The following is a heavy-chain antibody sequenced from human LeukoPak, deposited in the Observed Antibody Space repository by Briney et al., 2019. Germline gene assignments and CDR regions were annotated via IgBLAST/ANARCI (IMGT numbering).Heavy chain of an antibody. CDR2: INPNSGGT. CDR3: ARPAYDSSGYSSDY. CDR1: GYTFTGYY. V-gene: IGHV1-2*06. D-gene: IGHD3-22*01. Sequence: GASVKVSCKXSGYTFTGYYMHWVRQAPGQGLEWMGRINPNSGGTNYAQKFQGRVTMTRDTSISTAYMELSRLRSDDTAVYYCARPAYDSSGYSSDYWGQGTLVTVSS. J-gene: IGHJ4*02.